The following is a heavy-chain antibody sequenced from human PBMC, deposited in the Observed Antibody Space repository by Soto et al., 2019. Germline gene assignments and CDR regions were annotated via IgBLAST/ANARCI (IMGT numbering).Heavy chain of an antibody. D-gene: IGHD2-15*01. V-gene: IGHV3-15*07. CDR3: YCSGGSWDYYYYGMDV. CDR1: GFTFSNAW. CDR2: IKSKTDGGTT. Sequence: PGGSLRLSCAASGFTFSNAWMNWVRQAPGKGLEWVGRIKSKTDGGTTDYAAPVKGRFTISRDDSKNTLYLQMNSLKTEDTAVYYCYCSGGSWDYYYYGMDVWGQGTTVTVSS. J-gene: IGHJ6*02.